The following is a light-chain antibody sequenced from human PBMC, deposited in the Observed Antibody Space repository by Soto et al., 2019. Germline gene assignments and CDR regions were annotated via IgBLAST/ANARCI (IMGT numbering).Light chain of an antibody. J-gene: IGLJ2*01. CDR3: SSYAGSSTWV. CDR2: EVS. V-gene: IGLV2-8*01. CDR1: SSDVGGYNY. Sequence: QSVPTQPPSASGSPGQSATISCTGTSSDVGGYNYVSWYQQYPGKAPKLIIYEVSRRPSGVPDRFSGSKSGNTASLTVSGLQAEDEADYYCSSYAGSSTWVFGGGTKVTVL.